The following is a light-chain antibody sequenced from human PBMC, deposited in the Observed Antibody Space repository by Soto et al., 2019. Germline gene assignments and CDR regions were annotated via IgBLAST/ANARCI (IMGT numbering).Light chain of an antibody. CDR1: NSDVGAYIF. Sequence: QSALTQPASVSGSPGQSITISCTGTNSDVGAYIFVSWYQQHPGKAPKLMIYEVSNRPSGVSNRFSGSKSGNTASLTISGLQAEDEADYYCTSFTSTSHYVFGTGTKLTVL. V-gene: IGLV2-14*01. CDR3: TSFTSTSHYV. CDR2: EVS. J-gene: IGLJ1*01.